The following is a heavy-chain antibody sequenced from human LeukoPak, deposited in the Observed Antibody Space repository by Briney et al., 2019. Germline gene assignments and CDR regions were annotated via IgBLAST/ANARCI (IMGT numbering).Heavy chain of an antibody. J-gene: IGHJ6*02. CDR2: INPNSGGT. V-gene: IGHV1-2*04. D-gene: IGHD3-3*01. Sequence: AASVKVSCKASGYTFTGCYMHWVRQAPGQGLEWMGWINPNSGGTNYAQKFQGWVTMTRDTSISAAYMELSRLRSDDTAVYYCARDTYRSGSPVYGMDVWGQGTTVTVSS. CDR3: ARDTYRSGSPVYGMDV. CDR1: GYTFTGCY.